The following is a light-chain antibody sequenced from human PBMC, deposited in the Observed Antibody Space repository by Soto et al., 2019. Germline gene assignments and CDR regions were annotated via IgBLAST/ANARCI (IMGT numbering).Light chain of an antibody. V-gene: IGLV1-47*02. Sequence: QSVLTQPPSASGTPGQRVTISCSGSSSNIGTNYVYWYKQLPGTAPKLLIYCNDQRPSGVPDRLSGSKSGTSASLAISGLRSEDEADYYCATRDNSLSRWVFGGGTKPHRP. J-gene: IGLJ3*02. CDR3: ATRDNSLSRWV. CDR1: SSNIGTNY. CDR2: CND.